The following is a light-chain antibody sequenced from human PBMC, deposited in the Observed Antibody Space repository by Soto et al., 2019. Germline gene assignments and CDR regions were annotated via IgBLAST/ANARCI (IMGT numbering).Light chain of an antibody. J-gene: IGKJ5*01. V-gene: IGKV1-12*01. CDR2: GAS. CDR1: QDVGKW. Sequence: IQMTQSPSAVSASVGDRVTITCRASQDVGKWLAWYQQKPGKDPTLLIHGASSLQSGVPPRYSGSGYGTDFTLTISSLQPEDFATYYCEQANSFPITFGEGRRLEIK. CDR3: EQANSFPIT.